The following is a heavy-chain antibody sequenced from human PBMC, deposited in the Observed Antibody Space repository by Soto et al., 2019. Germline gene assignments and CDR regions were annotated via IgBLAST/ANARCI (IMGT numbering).Heavy chain of an antibody. CDR3: AREYNTGWST. Sequence: SQTLSLTCAISGDSFSINSAAWNWIRQSPSGGLEWLGRTYYRSKWYNEYALSVKSRIIINPDTSKNQFSLQLTSVTPDDTAVYYCAREYNTGWSTWGQGTLVTVSS. CDR1: GDSFSINSAA. D-gene: IGHD6-19*01. V-gene: IGHV6-1*01. J-gene: IGHJ4*02. CDR2: TYYRSKWYN.